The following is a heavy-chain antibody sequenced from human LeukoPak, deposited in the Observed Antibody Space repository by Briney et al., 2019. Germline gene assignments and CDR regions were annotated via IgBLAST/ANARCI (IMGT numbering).Heavy chain of an antibody. CDR1: GFTFSSYA. CDR2: ISGSGGST. CDR3: AKAFGNGIKYYFDY. V-gene: IGHV3-23*01. D-gene: IGHD4-23*01. J-gene: IGHJ4*02. Sequence: GGSLRLSCAASGFTFSSYAMSWVRQAPGKGLEWVSAISGSGGSTYYADSVKGRLTISRDNSKNTLYLQMNSLRAKDTAVYYCAKAFGNGIKYYFDYWGQGTLVTVSS.